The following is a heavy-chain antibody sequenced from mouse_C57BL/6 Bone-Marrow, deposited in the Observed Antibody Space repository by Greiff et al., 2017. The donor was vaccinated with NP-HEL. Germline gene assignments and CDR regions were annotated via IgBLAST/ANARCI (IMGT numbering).Heavy chain of an antibody. D-gene: IGHD2-1*01. CDR1: GYTFTSYT. V-gene: IGHV1-4*01. J-gene: IGHJ1*03. CDR2: INPSSGYT. Sequence: VQLQQSGAELVRPGASVKMSCKASGYTFTSYTMPWVKQRPGQGLEWIGYINPSSGYTKYNQKFKDKATLTADKSSSTAYMQLSSLTSEDSAVYYGARFGNPHWYFDVWGTGTTVTVSS. CDR3: ARFGNPHWYFDV.